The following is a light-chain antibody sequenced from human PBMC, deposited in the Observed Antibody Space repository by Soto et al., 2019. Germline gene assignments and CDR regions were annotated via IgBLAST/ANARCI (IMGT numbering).Light chain of an antibody. Sequence: EIVLTQSPGTLSSSPGERATLSCRASETLSNNYLAWYQQKPGQAPRLLIHGASSRATGIPDRFSGSGSGTDFTLTISRLEPEDFAVYYCQQYNRSPRTFGQGTKVEIK. CDR3: QQYNRSPRT. CDR1: ETLSNNY. CDR2: GAS. V-gene: IGKV3-20*01. J-gene: IGKJ1*01.